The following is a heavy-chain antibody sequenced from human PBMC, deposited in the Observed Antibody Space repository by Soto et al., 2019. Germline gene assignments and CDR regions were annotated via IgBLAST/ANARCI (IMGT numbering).Heavy chain of an antibody. CDR2: IRSKAYGGTT. CDR1: GFTFGDYA. CDR3: TRDLAVGHDYGGYGYGPGYGMDV. V-gene: IGHV3-49*04. D-gene: IGHD4-17*01. Sequence: GGSLRLSCTASGFTFGDYAMSWVRQAPGKGLEWVGFIRSKAYGGTTEYAASVKGRFTISRDDSKSIAYLQMNSLKTEDTAVYYCTRDLAVGHDYGGYGYGPGYGMDVWGQGTTVTVSS. J-gene: IGHJ6*02.